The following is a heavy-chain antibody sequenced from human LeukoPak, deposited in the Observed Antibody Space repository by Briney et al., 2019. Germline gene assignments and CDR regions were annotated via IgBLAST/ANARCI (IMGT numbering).Heavy chain of an antibody. D-gene: IGHD3-22*01. CDR2: INPNSGGT. Sequence: ASVTVSCKASGYTFTGYYMHWVRQAPGQGLEWMGWINPNSGGTNYAQKFQGRVTMTRDTSISTAYMELSRLRSDDTAVYYCARVRVYDSSGYYLNYWGQGTLVTVSS. CDR3: ARVRVYDSSGYYLNY. CDR1: GYTFTGYY. J-gene: IGHJ4*02. V-gene: IGHV1-2*02.